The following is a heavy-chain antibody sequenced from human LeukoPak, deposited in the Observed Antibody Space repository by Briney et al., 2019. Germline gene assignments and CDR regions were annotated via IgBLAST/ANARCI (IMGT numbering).Heavy chain of an antibody. Sequence: GESLNISCKGSGYRFTSYWIGWVRPMPGKGLEWMGIIYPGDSDNRYSPSYQGQLTITADNSISTAYLQWRSLTASDTGMYYCARHAAGIAAAGPDYINYYYSSYMDVWGKGTTVTVSS. CDR3: ARHAAGIAAAGPDYINYYYSSYMDV. CDR1: GYRFTSYW. CDR2: IYPGDSDN. D-gene: IGHD6-13*01. J-gene: IGHJ6*03. V-gene: IGHV5-51*01.